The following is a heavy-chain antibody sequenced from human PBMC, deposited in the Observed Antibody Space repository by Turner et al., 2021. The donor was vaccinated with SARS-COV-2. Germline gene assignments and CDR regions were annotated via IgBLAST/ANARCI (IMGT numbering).Heavy chain of an antibody. J-gene: IGHJ4*02. D-gene: IGHD2-2*01. CDR1: GYTFTSYG. Sequence: QVQLLQSGAEVKKPGASVKVSCKASGYTFTSYGISWVRQAPGQGLEWMGWISADNGNTNYAQKLQGRVTMTTDTPTSTAYMELRSLRSDDTAVYYCARDRPSAATFLNFDYWGQGTLVTVSS. V-gene: IGHV1-18*04. CDR3: ARDRPSAATFLNFDY. CDR2: ISADNGNT.